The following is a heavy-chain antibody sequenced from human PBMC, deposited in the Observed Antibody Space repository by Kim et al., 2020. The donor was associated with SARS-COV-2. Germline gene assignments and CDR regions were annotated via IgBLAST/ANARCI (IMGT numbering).Heavy chain of an antibody. J-gene: IGHJ6*02. D-gene: IGHD2-2*01. CDR3: ARPKEGMGSYCSSTSCYAGYYYGMDV. CDR1: GGTFSSYA. V-gene: IGHV1-69*13. Sequence: SVKVSCKASGGTFSSYAISWVRQAPGQGLEWMGGIIPIFGTANYAQKFQGRVTITADESTSTAYMELSSLRSEDTAVYYCARPKEGMGSYCSSTSCYAGYYYGMDVWGQGTTVTVSS. CDR2: IIPIFGTA.